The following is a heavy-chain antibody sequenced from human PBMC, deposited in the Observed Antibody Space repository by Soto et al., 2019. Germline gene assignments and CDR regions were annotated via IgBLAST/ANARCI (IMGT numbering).Heavy chain of an antibody. D-gene: IGHD6-6*01. Sequence: PGGSLRLSCAASGFTFSSYGMHWVRQAPGKGLEWVAVISYDGSNKYYVDSVKGRFTISRDNSKNTLYLQMNSLRAEDTAVYYCAKGGRIAARSSVDYWGQGTLVNVSS. J-gene: IGHJ4*02. V-gene: IGHV3-30*18. CDR1: GFTFSSYG. CDR3: AKGGRIAARSSVDY. CDR2: ISYDGSNK.